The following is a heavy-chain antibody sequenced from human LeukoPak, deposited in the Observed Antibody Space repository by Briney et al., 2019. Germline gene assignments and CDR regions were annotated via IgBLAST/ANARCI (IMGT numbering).Heavy chain of an antibody. CDR1: GFTFRHYA. V-gene: IGHV3-23*01. J-gene: IGHJ4*02. CDR2: ISGSDVST. D-gene: IGHD6-13*01. Sequence: GGSLRLSCAASGFTFRHYAMSWVRQAPGKGPEWVSSISGSDVSTYYADSVMGRFTISRDNSKNTLYLQIGTLRADDTAVYYCAKVTKQQLVLPQDYWGQGTLVTVSS. CDR3: AKVTKQQLVLPQDY.